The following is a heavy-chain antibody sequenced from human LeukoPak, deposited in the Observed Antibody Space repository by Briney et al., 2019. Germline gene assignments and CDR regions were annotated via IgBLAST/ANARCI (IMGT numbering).Heavy chain of an antibody. CDR2: IYYSGTT. J-gene: IGHJ4*02. D-gene: IGHD4-17*01. Sequence: PSETLSLTCTVSGGSISSTSYYWGWIRQPPGRGLEWIGSIYYSGTTYYKASLQSPLTISVDTSKNALSLRLSSVTAADTAVYYCAAPAGPYGDYDYWGQGTLVTVSS. CDR3: AAPAGPYGDYDY. CDR1: GGSISSTSYY. V-gene: IGHV4-39*01.